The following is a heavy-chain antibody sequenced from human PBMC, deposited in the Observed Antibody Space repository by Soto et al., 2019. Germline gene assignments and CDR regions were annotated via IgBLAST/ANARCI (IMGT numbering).Heavy chain of an antibody. Sequence: QVQLQQWGAGLLKPSETLSLTCAVYGGSFSGYYWSWIRQPPGKGLEWIGEINRSGSTNYNPSLKSRVTISVDTSKNQFSLKLSSVTAADTAVYYCARGRPVYDYVWGSYRYTRYYFDYWGQGTLVTVSS. D-gene: IGHD3-16*02. CDR2: INRSGST. V-gene: IGHV4-34*01. J-gene: IGHJ4*02. CDR3: ARGRPVYDYVWGSYRYTRYYFDY. CDR1: GGSFSGYY.